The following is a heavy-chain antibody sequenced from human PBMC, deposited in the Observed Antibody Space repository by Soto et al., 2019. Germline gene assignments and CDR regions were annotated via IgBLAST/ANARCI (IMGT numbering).Heavy chain of an antibody. D-gene: IGHD2-2*01. J-gene: IGHJ6*04. Sequence: SVKGSCKASGFTLTVSAVQWVRQTRGQRLEWIGWIVVGSGNTNYAQKFQERVTSTKEMSTRTAYMELSSLRSEDTAVYYCAADSVVLVVPDYYYGMDVWGKGTTVTVSS. CDR1: GFTLTVSA. V-gene: IGHV1-58*01. CDR2: IVVGSGNT. CDR3: AADSVVLVVPDYYYGMDV.